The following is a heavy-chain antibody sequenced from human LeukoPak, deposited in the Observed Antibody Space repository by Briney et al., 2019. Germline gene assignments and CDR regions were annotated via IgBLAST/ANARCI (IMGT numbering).Heavy chain of an antibody. V-gene: IGHV3-21*01. CDR1: GFTFSSYS. CDR3: VRDHSYGSGSLDYFDY. CDR2: ISSSSSYI. D-gene: IGHD3-10*01. Sequence: GGSLRLSCAASGFTFSSYSMNWVRQAPGKGLEWVSSISSSSSYIYYADSVKGRFTISRDNAKNSLYLQMNSLRAEDTAVYYCVRDHSYGSGSLDYFDYWGQGTLVTVSS. J-gene: IGHJ4*02.